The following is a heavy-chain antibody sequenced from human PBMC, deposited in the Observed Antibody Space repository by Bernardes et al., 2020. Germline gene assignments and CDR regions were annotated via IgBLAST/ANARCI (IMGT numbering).Heavy chain of an antibody. J-gene: IGHJ4*02. V-gene: IGHV3-48*02. CDR2: ISSSSSTI. CDR3: ARDVAYYYDSSGHFDY. D-gene: IGHD3-22*01. Sequence: GGSLRLSCAASGFTFSSYSMNWVRQAPGKGLEWVSYISSSSSTIYYADSVKGRFTISRDNAKNSLYLQMNSLRDEDTAVYYCARDVAYYYDSSGHFDYWGQGTLVTVSS. CDR1: GFTFSSYS.